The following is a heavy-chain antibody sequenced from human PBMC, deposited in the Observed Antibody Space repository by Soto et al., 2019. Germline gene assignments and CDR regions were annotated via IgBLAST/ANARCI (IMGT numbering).Heavy chain of an antibody. J-gene: IGHJ4*02. Sequence: QVQLVESGGGVVQPGRSLRLSCAASGFTFSSCGMHWVRQAPGKGLEWVAVISNDGSNKYYADSVKGRFTISRDNSKNTLDLQMNSLRAEDTAVYYCAKEWVYDSSGWSFDYWGQGTLVTVSS. CDR3: AKEWVYDSSGWSFDY. D-gene: IGHD3-22*01. CDR2: ISNDGSNK. V-gene: IGHV3-30*18. CDR1: GFTFSSCG.